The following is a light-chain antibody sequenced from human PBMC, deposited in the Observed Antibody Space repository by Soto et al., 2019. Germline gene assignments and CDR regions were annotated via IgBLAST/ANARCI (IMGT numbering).Light chain of an antibody. CDR2: KAS. CDR1: QSISSW. V-gene: IGKV1-5*03. CDR3: QQYNSYPLT. Sequence: DILMTQSPSTLSASVGDRVTITCRASQSISSWLAWYQQKPGKAPKLLIYKASSFESGVPSRFSGSGSGKEFTLTISSLQPDDFATYYCQQYNSYPLTFGGGTKVEIK. J-gene: IGKJ4*01.